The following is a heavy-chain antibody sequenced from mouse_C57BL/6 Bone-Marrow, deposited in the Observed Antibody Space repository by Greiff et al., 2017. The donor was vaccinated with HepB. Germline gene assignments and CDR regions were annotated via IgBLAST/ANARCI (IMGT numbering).Heavy chain of an antibody. CDR3: AREPPYSNYEDYYAMDY. Sequence: QVQLKESGAELVRPGASVKLSCKASGYTFTDYYINWVKQRPGQGLEWIARIYPGSGNTYYNEKFKGKATLTAEKSSSTAYMEISSLTSEDSAVYFCAREPPYSNYEDYYAMDYWGQGTSVTVSS. J-gene: IGHJ4*01. D-gene: IGHD2-5*01. CDR1: GYTFTDYY. V-gene: IGHV1-76*01. CDR2: IYPGSGNT.